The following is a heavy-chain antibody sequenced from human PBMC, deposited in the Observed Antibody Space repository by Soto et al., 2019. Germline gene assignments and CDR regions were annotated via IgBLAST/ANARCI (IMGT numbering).Heavy chain of an antibody. V-gene: IGHV1-2*06. CDR3: ARRSIYYYYGMDV. CDR2: INPNSGGT. CDR1: GYIFTGYY. Sequence: SVKVSCKASGYIFTGYYMHWVRQAPGQELGWMGRINPNSGGTNYAQKLQGRVTMTTDTSTSTAYMELRSLRSDDTAVYYCARRSIYYYYGMDVWGQGTTVTVSS. J-gene: IGHJ6*02.